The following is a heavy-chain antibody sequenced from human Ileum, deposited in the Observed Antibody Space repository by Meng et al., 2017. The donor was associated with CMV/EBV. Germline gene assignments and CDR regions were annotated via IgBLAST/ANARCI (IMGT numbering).Heavy chain of an antibody. V-gene: IGHV4-34*01. J-gene: IGHJ4*02. CDR1: FEFTSSYY. Sequence: VPLHQWGPGLLAHSEPPPRLSGVYFEFTSSYYWTWIRQPPGEGLEWIREIIHVGGTSYNPSLEGRAPISVATSKKQFSLKLSSVTAADTAVYYCARGTSQAWELLHYWGQGTLVTVSS. CDR2: IIHVGGT. CDR3: ARGTSQAWELLHY. D-gene: IGHD2-15*01.